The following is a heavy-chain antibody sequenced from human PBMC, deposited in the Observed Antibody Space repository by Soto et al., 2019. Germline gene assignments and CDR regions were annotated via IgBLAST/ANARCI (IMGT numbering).Heavy chain of an antibody. CDR1: GYTFTSYD. V-gene: IGHV1-8*01. Sequence: ASVKVSCKASGYTFTSYDINWVRQATGQGLEWMGWMNPNSGNTGYAQKFQGRVTMTRNTSISTAYMELSSLRSEDTAVYYCARVRYYDFWSCLDYYYYYMDVWGKGTTVTVSS. CDR2: MNPNSGNT. D-gene: IGHD3-3*01. J-gene: IGHJ6*03. CDR3: ARVRYYDFWSCLDYYYYYMDV.